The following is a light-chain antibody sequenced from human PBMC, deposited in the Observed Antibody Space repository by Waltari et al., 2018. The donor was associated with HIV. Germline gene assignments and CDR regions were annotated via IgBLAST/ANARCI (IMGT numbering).Light chain of an antibody. Sequence: SYELTQPPSVSVSPGQTARITCSGDALPRKYAFWYQQKSGQAPVLVIYEDNRRPAGIPGIFSGSSSGTMATLTISGAQVEDEGDYYCYSTDDSGNPLAVFGGGTQLTVL. J-gene: IGLJ7*01. CDR2: EDN. CDR1: ALPRKY. V-gene: IGLV3-10*01. CDR3: YSTDDSGNPLAV.